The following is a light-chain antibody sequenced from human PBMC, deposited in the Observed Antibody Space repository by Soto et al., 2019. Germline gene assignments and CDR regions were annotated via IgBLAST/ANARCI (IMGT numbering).Light chain of an antibody. V-gene: IGKV3-15*01. CDR3: QQYNNWPIT. Sequence: PQSPAFLSVSPGERATLSCRASQTVDTLLAWYQHKPGQAPRLLIYRASTRATGIPARFSGSGSGTDFTLSISSLQSEDFAIYYCQQYNNWPITFGQGTRLEIK. CDR1: QTVDTL. J-gene: IGKJ5*01. CDR2: RAS.